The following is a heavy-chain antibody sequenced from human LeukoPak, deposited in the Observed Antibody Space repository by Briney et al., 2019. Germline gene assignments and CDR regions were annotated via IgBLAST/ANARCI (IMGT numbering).Heavy chain of an antibody. CDR2: ISRGGGST. CDR3: AKDSYGLDV. Sequence: GGSLRLSCAASRLIFSTYALTWVRQAPGKGLEWVSTISRGGGSTYFADSVRGRFTISRDNSNNTLFLQMNGLRAEDTAVYYCAKDSYGLDVWGQGTTVTVSS. CDR1: RLIFSTYA. J-gene: IGHJ6*02. V-gene: IGHV3-23*01.